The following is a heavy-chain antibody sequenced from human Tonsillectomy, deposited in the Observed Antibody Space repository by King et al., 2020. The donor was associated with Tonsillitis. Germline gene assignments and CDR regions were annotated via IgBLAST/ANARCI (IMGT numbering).Heavy chain of an antibody. J-gene: IGHJ6*02. CDR3: AMISRSSSPYYYYGIDV. Sequence: VQLVESGGGLVQPGGSLRLSCAASGFTFTSNYMSWVRQAPGKGLEWVSIIYSDAGTYYADSVKGRFTISRHNSKNTLYLQMNSLRAEDTAVYYCAMISRSSSPYYYYGIDVWGQGTTVTVSS. D-gene: IGHD6-6*01. CDR1: GFTFTSNY. V-gene: IGHV3-53*04. CDR2: IYSDAGT.